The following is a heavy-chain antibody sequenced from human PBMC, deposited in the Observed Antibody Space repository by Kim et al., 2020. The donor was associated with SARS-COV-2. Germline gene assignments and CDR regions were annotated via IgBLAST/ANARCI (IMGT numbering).Heavy chain of an antibody. CDR2: ISPNNGAT. CDR1: GYPFSVFY. CDR3: ARGSDYHGLDV. V-gene: IGHV1-2*02. J-gene: IGHJ6*02. Sequence: ASVKVSCKTSGYPFSVFYIHWVRQAPGQGLEWMGWISPNNGATKYAEASQGRVTMTRDTSINTAYMELSRLKSDDTAIYFCARGSDYHGLDVWGRGTTITVSS.